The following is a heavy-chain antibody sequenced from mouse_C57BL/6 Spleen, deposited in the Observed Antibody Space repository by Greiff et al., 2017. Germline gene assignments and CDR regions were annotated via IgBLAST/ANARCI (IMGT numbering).Heavy chain of an antibody. Sequence: QVQLQQPGAELVMPGASVKLSCKASGYTFTSYWMHWVKQRPGQGLEWIGEIDPSDSYTNYNQKFKGKSTLTVDKSSSTAYMQLSSLTSEDSAVYYCAIYYYGSSPFDYWGRGTTLTVSS. CDR1: GYTFTSYW. CDR2: IDPSDSYT. D-gene: IGHD1-1*01. J-gene: IGHJ2*01. V-gene: IGHV1-69*01. CDR3: AIYYYGSSPFDY.